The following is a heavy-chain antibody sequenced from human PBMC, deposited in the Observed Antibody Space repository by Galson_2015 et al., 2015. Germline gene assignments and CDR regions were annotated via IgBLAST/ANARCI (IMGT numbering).Heavy chain of an antibody. Sequence: QSGAEVKKPGESLTISCKGSGYSFPRYWVGWVRQMPGKSLEWMGIIYPGDSDTRYSPSFQGQGTISADKSISTAYLQWSSLKASDTAMYYCARHLVVVPAAIQLDYWGQGTLVTVSS. CDR2: IYPGDSDT. D-gene: IGHD2-2*01. CDR1: GYSFPRYW. CDR3: ARHLVVVPAAIQLDY. V-gene: IGHV5-51*01. J-gene: IGHJ4*02.